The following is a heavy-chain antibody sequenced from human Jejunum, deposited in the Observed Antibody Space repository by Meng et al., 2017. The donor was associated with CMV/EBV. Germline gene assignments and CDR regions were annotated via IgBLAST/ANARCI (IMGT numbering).Heavy chain of an antibody. CDR3: AREQTVSGSRGLDY. CDR2: IDSNSGET. Sequence: YTFIDYYIHWVRQAPGQGLEWMGWIDSNSGETNSAQKLSGRVTLTRDTSITTAYMEVISLRSDDTAVYYCAREQTVSGSRGLDYWGQGTLVTVSS. J-gene: IGHJ4*02. CDR1: YTFIDYY. D-gene: IGHD6-19*01. V-gene: IGHV1-2*02.